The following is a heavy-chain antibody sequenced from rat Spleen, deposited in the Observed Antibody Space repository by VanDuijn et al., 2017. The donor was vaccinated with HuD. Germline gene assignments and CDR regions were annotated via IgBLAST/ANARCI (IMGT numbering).Heavy chain of an antibody. J-gene: IGHJ3*01. D-gene: IGHD1-2*01. CDR2: INYDGTST. Sequence: EVQLVESGGDLVPPGRSLKLSCAASGFTFSNCGMAWVRQAPTKGLEWVATINYDGTSTHYRDSVKGRFTISRDNAKSTLYLQMDRLRAEDTAHYYCARLGIAAIGNWFGYWGQGTLVTVSS. V-gene: IGHV5-29*01. CDR3: ARLGIAAIGNWFGY. CDR1: GFTFSNCG.